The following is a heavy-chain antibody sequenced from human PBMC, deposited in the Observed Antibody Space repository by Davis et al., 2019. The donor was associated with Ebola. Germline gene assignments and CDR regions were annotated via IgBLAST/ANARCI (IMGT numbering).Heavy chain of an antibody. Sequence: PSETLSLTCTVSGVSISRHYWSWIRQPPGKRLEWFGSISYTGNAYYNSSLASRATISVDTSKNQFSLKLTSVTAADTAMYYCSERGSSVWGQGTLVTVSS. V-gene: IGHV4-59*03. CDR2: ISYTGNA. CDR3: SERGSSV. D-gene: IGHD3-10*01. CDR1: GVSISRHY. J-gene: IGHJ4*02.